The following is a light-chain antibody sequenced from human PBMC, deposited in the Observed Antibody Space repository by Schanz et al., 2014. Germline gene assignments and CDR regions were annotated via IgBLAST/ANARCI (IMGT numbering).Light chain of an antibody. Sequence: QSALTQPASVSGSPGQSITISCTGTSSDVGGYNDVSWYQQHPGKAPKLMIYEGSKRPSGVPDRFSGSKSGNTASLTISGLQAEDEADYYCSSYTSSGTLWVFGGGTKLTVL. CDR3: SSYTSSGTLWV. J-gene: IGLJ3*02. V-gene: IGLV2-14*01. CDR2: EGS. CDR1: SSDVGGYND.